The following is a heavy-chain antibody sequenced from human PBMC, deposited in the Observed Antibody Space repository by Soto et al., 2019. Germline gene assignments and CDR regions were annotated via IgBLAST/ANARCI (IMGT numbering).Heavy chain of an antibody. Sequence: GGSLRLSCAASGFTFSSYWMSWVRQAPGKGLEWVANIKQDGSEKWYVVSVKCRFTISRDNAKNSLYLKLNGLRAEDTVVFYCAREGRIVVVPAAMTDYYYGMDVWGQGTTVTVSS. J-gene: IGHJ6*02. CDR1: GFTFSSYW. V-gene: IGHV3-7*01. CDR2: IKQDGSEK. D-gene: IGHD2-2*01. CDR3: AREGRIVVVPAAMTDYYYGMDV.